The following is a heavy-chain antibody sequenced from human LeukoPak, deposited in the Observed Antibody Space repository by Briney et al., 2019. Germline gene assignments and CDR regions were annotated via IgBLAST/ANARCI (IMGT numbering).Heavy chain of an antibody. CDR1: GGSISSYY. V-gene: IGHV4-59*01. CDR2: IYYSGST. Sequence: SETLSLTCTVSGGSISSYYWSWIRQPPGKGLEGIGYIYYSGSTNYNPSLKSRVTISVDTSKNQFSLKLSSVTAADTAVYYCAGRDYYDSSGYHDAFDIWGQGTMVTVSS. J-gene: IGHJ3*02. CDR3: AGRDYYDSSGYHDAFDI. D-gene: IGHD3-22*01.